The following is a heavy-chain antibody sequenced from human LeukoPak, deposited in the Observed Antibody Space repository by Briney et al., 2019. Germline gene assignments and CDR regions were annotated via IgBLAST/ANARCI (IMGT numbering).Heavy chain of an antibody. CDR3: AKDEGYCSSTSCYNDY. V-gene: IGHV3-21*01. J-gene: IGHJ4*02. Sequence: KPGGSLRLSCAASGFTFSSYSMNWVRQAPGKGLEWVSSISSSSSYIYYADSVKGRFTISRDNSKNTLYLQMNSLRAEDTAVYYCAKDEGYCSSTSCYNDYWGQGTLVTVSS. CDR1: GFTFSSYS. CDR2: ISSSSSYI. D-gene: IGHD2-2*02.